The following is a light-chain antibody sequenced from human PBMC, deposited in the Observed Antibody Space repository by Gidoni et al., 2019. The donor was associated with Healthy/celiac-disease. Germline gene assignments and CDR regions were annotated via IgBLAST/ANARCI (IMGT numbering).Light chain of an antibody. J-gene: IGKJ1*01. V-gene: IGKV1-39*01. CDR2: AAS. CDR3: QQSYSTPGT. CDR1: QSISSY. Sequence: DIQMTQSPSSLSASVGDRVTITCRASQSISSYLNWYQQKPGKAPKLLIYAASSLQSGVPSRFSGSGSGTDFTLTISSLQPEDFATYYCQQSYSTPGTFGQETKVGIK.